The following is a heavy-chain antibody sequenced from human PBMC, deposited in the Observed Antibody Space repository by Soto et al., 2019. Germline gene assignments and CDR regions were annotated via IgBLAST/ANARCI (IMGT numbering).Heavy chain of an antibody. CDR2: IYYSGST. CDR3: ARTFVTFGGVIVRSNWFDP. J-gene: IGHJ5*02. CDR1: GGSISSYY. D-gene: IGHD3-16*02. V-gene: IGHV4-59*01. Sequence: SETLSLTCTVSGGSISSYYWSWIRQPPGKGLEWIGYIYYSGSTNYNPSLKSRVTISVDTSKNQFSLKLSSVTAADTAVYYCARTFVTFGGVIVRSNWFDPWGQGTLVTVSS.